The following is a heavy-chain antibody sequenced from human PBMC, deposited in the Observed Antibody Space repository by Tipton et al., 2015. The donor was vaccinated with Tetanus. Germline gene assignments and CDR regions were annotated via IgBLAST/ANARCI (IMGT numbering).Heavy chain of an antibody. CDR1: GFTFDDYA. CDR2: ISWDGGST. J-gene: IGHJ4*02. Sequence: SLRLSCAASGFTFDDYAMHWVRQAPGKGLEWVSLISWDGGSTYYADSVKGRFTISRDNSKNSLYLQMNSLRAEDTALYYCAKEGIAAAGTIAHFDYWGQGTLVTVSS. V-gene: IGHV3-43D*04. D-gene: IGHD6-13*01. CDR3: AKEGIAAAGTIAHFDY.